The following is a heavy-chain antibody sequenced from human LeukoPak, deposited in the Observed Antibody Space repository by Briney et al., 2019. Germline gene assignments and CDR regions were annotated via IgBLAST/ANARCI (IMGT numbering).Heavy chain of an antibody. V-gene: IGHV3-21*01. CDR2: ISRKSDSI. D-gene: IGHD2-2*01. J-gene: IGHJ3*02. CDR1: GFTLGDYT. CDR3: ARTGYCSSASCTDGFDI. Sequence: GGFLRLSCAASGFTLGDYTLNWVRQGPGKGLEWVSSISRKSDSIYYADSVKGRFTVSRDNAKNSLYLQMNSLRAEDTAVYYCARTGYCSSASCTDGFDIWGQGTMVTVSS.